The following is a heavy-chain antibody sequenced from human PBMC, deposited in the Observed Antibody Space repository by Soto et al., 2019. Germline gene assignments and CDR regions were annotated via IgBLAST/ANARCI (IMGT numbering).Heavy chain of an antibody. CDR1: GASIGTSNW. CDR3: ARAGYCSGGSCLKNRNNWFDP. CDR2: IHDSGST. V-gene: IGHV4-4*02. J-gene: IGHJ5*02. Sequence: SETLSLTCAVSGASIGTSNWWSWVRQSPGKGLEWIGEIHDSGSTKYNPSLKSRVTISVDTSKNQFSLKLSSVTAADTAVCYCARAGYCSGGSCLKNRNNWFDPWGQGTLVTVSS. D-gene: IGHD2-15*01.